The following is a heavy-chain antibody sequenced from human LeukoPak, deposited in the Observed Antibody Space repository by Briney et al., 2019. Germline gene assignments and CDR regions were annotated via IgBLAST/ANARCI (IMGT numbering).Heavy chain of an antibody. CDR3: ARDRFGGSLDY. D-gene: IGHD2-15*01. CDR1: GFTLSSYG. CDR2: IWYDGSNK. J-gene: IGHJ4*02. Sequence: GGSLRLSCAASGFTLSSYGMHWVRQAPGKGLEWVAVIWYDGSNKYYADSVKGRFTISRDNSKNTLYLQMNSLRAEDTAVYYCARDRFGGSLDYWGQGTLVTVSS. V-gene: IGHV3-33*01.